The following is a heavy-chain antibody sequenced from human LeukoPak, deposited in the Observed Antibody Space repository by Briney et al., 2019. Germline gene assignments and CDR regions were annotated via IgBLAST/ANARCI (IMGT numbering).Heavy chain of an antibody. D-gene: IGHD3-10*01. CDR3: AREGVYYGSGFAP. Sequence: SQTLSLTCAVSGGSISSGGYSWSWIRQPPGKGLEWIGYIYHSGSTYYNPSLKSRVTISVDRSKNQSSLKLSSVTAADTAVYYCAREGVYYGSGFAPWGQGTLVTVSS. CDR1: GGSISSGGYS. V-gene: IGHV4-30-2*01. CDR2: IYHSGST. J-gene: IGHJ5*02.